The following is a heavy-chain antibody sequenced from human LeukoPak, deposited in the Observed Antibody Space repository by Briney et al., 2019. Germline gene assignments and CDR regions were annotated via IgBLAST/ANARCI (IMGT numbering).Heavy chain of an antibody. Sequence: GGSLRLSCAASGFTFSDYYMSWIRQAPGKGLERVSAISGSGGITYYADSMKGRFTISRDNFKNTLYLQMDSLRAEDTAVYYCAKGSGNVDTASEFDYWGQGTLVTVSS. CDR1: GFTFSDYY. V-gene: IGHV3-23*01. CDR2: ISGSGGIT. CDR3: AKGSGNVDTASEFDY. D-gene: IGHD5-18*01. J-gene: IGHJ4*02.